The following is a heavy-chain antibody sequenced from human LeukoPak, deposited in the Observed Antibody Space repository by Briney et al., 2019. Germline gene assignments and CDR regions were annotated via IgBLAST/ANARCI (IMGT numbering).Heavy chain of an antibody. J-gene: IGHJ4*02. Sequence: SETLSLTCAVYGGSFSGYYRSWIRQPPGKGLEWIGEINHSGSTNYNPSLKSRVTISVDTSKNQFSLKLSSVTAADTAVYYCALYSYGPNYFDYWGQGTLVTVFS. CDR3: ALYSYGPNYFDY. V-gene: IGHV4-34*01. CDR2: INHSGST. CDR1: GGSFSGYY. D-gene: IGHD5-18*01.